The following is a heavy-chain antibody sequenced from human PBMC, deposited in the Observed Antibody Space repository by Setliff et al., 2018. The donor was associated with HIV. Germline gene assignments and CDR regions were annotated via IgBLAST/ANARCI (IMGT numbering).Heavy chain of an antibody. D-gene: IGHD3-10*01. CDR2: INYSGDT. CDR3: ARAPYYGYRGLAVYYFDY. CDR1: GRSISSGGSY. V-gene: IGHV4-31*03. J-gene: IGHJ4*02. Sequence: PSETLSLTCSVSGRSISSGGSYWSWVRQTPGKGLEWIGYINYSGDTFYNTSLKTRITSSVDTSKNHLSLKVSSLTAADTPVYYCARAPYYGYRGLAVYYFDYWGQGTLVTVSS.